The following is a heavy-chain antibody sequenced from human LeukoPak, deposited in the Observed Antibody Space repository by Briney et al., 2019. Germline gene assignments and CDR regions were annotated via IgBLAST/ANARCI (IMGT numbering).Heavy chain of an antibody. CDR3: ATQRGSYLWGTDFDY. Sequence: ASLKVSCKASGYTFTGYYMHWVRQAPGQGLEWMGWFNPNSGDTKYSQKFQGRVTMTRDTSIRTAYMELTRLRSDDTAVYYCATQRGSYLWGTDFDYWGQGTLVTVSS. CDR1: GYTFTGYY. D-gene: IGHD3-16*01. V-gene: IGHV1-2*02. J-gene: IGHJ4*02. CDR2: FNPNSGDT.